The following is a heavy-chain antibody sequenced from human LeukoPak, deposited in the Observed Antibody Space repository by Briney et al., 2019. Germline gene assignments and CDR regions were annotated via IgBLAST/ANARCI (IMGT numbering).Heavy chain of an antibody. CDR3: AKDGGSGFSPPYYFAMDV. Sequence: GGSLRLSCAASGFTVSSNYMSWVRQAQGKGLEWVSVIYSGGSTYYADSVKGRFTISRDDSKSTVFLQMNSLRAEDTAVYHCAKDGGSGFSPPYYFAMDVWGQGTTVIVSS. CDR2: IYSGGST. V-gene: IGHV3-53*05. J-gene: IGHJ6*02. CDR1: GFTVSSNY. D-gene: IGHD3-22*01.